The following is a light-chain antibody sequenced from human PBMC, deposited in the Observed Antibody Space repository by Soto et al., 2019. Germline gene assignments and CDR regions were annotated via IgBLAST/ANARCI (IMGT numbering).Light chain of an antibody. Sequence: DIQMTQAPSTLSASVGDRVTITCRASQSISRCLAWYQQKPGTAPKLLIYKASTLQSGVPSRFSGSGSGTEFTLPSSSLQADDSATDYCQQYNDNWTVGQGTKGEIK. CDR3: QQYNDNWT. CDR2: KAS. CDR1: QSISRC. J-gene: IGKJ1*01. V-gene: IGKV1-5*03.